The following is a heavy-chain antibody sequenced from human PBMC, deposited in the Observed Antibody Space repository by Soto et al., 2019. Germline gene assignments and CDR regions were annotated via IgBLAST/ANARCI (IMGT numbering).Heavy chain of an antibody. CDR1: GFTFSDYD. Sequence: EVQLVESGGGLVQPGGSLRLSCAASGFTFSDYDIHWVRQATGKRLEWVSAIATSGSTHYAASVQGRFTIASEDAKNSLFLQINSLRDGDTATYYCVRERLGIGTWYFDLWGRGTLFTVSS. CDR3: VRERLGIGTWYFDL. J-gene: IGHJ2*01. CDR2: IATSGST. D-gene: IGHD7-27*01. V-gene: IGHV3-13*04.